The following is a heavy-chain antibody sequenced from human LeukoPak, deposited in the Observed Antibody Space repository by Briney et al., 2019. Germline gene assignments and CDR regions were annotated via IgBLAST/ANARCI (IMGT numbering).Heavy chain of an antibody. CDR2: INPNSGGT. V-gene: IGHV1-2*06. J-gene: IGHJ3*01. D-gene: IGHD4/OR15-4a*01. CDR1: GYTFTYFY. Sequence: GASVKVSCKASGYTFTYFYIHWVRQAPGQGLEWMGRINPNSGGTDYAQNFRGRVTLTRDTSIAAVYMEVTRLTSDDTAVYYCAITCANNAFDVWGQGTMVTVSS. CDR3: AITCANNAFDV.